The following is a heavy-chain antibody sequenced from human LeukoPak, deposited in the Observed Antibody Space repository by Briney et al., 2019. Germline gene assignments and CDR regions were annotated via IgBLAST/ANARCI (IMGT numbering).Heavy chain of an antibody. CDR1: GFTFSSYG. D-gene: IGHD4-17*01. CDR2: IWYDGSNK. CDR3: ARDFVGGDYVGCAFDI. J-gene: IGHJ3*02. Sequence: GGSLRLSCAASGFTFSSYGMHWVRQAPGKGLEWVAVIWYDGSNKYYADSVKGRFTISRDNSKNTLYLQMNSLRAEDTAVYYCARDFVGGDYVGCAFDIWGQGTMVTVSS. V-gene: IGHV3-33*01.